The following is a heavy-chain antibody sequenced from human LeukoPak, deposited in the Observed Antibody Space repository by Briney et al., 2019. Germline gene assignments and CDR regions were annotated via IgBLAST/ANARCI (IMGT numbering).Heavy chain of an antibody. CDR2: IYNSGT. V-gene: IGHV4-59*11. J-gene: IGHJ4*02. CDR3: ASHPNRGAPFDY. CDR1: GGSISNHY. D-gene: IGHD7-27*01. Sequence: SETLSLTCTVSGGSISNHYCSWVRQPPGKGLEWIGYIYNSGTNYSPSLKSRVTISVDTSKNQFSLKLSSVTAADTAVYYCASHPNRGAPFDYWGQGTLVTVSS.